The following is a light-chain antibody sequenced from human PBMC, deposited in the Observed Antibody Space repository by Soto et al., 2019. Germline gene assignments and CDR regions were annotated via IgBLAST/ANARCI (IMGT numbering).Light chain of an antibody. CDR2: DVS. CDR3: ISYTSSSTHV. Sequence: QSALTQPASVSGSPGQSITISCTGTNSDVGTYNFVSWYQQHPGKLPMLMICDVSRRPSGVSDRFSGSKSGNTASLTISGLQAEDEGDYYCISYTSSSTHVFGSGTKLTVL. CDR1: NSDVGTYNF. J-gene: IGLJ1*01. V-gene: IGLV2-14*03.